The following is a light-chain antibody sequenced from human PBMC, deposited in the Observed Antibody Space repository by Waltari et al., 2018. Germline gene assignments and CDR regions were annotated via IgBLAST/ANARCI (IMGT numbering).Light chain of an antibody. CDR2: KAS. CDR1: QSINSL. J-gene: IGKJ2*01. V-gene: IGKV1-5*03. Sequence: DIQMTQSPSTLSAAVGDRVTITCRASQSINSLLAWYQQKPGKAPKLLIYKASSLERGVPSRFSGSESGTEFTLTISSLQPDDFATYYCQHYNTYSLATFGQGTKLEI. CDR3: QHYNTYSLAT.